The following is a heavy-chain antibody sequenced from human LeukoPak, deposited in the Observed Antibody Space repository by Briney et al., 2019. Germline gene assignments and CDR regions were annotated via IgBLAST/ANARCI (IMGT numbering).Heavy chain of an antibody. V-gene: IGHV4-61*08. CDR3: ARGTVGTIPAY. CDR2: IYYSGST. Sequence: PSETLSLTCSVSGDPISSTGYYWSWIRQPPGKGLEWIGYIYYSGSTHYNPSLQSRVTISIDTSRTQFSLKLSSVTAADTAVYYCARGTVGTIPAYWGQGTLVTVSS. J-gene: IGHJ4*02. D-gene: IGHD4-23*01. CDR1: GDPISSTGYY.